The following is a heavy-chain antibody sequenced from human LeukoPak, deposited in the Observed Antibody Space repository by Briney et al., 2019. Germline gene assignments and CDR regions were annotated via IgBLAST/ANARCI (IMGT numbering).Heavy chain of an antibody. CDR3: ARLGDYGFQH. J-gene: IGHJ1*01. D-gene: IGHD4/OR15-4a*01. Sequence: GGSLRLSCAASGFTVSSNYMSWVRQAPGKGLEWVSVISVKGRFTISRDNSKNTLYLQMNSLRAEDTAVDYCARLGDYGFQHWGQGTLVTVSS. CDR2: I. CDR1: GFTVSSNY. V-gene: IGHV3-53*01.